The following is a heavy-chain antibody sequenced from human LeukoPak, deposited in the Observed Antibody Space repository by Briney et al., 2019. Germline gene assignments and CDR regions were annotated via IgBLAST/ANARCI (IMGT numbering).Heavy chain of an antibody. Sequence: ASVKVSCKASGYTFTGYYMHWVRQAPGQGLEWMGWINPNSGGTNYAQKFQGRVTITTDESTSTAYMELSSLRSEDTAVYYCVTRPRPPYYDSSGYSVWGQGTLVTVSS. J-gene: IGHJ4*02. CDR1: GYTFTGYY. D-gene: IGHD3-22*01. CDR2: INPNSGGT. CDR3: VTRPRPPYYDSSGYSV. V-gene: IGHV1-2*02.